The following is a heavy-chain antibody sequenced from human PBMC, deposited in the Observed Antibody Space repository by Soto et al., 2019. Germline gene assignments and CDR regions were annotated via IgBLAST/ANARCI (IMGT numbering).Heavy chain of an antibody. J-gene: IGHJ6*03. CDR3: ATRGAEYSSSVTEAMRGGYYYYYMDV. V-gene: IGHV4-34*01. CDR2: INHSGST. Sequence: SDTLSLTCAVYGGSFSGYYWSWIRQPPGKGLEWIGEINHSGSTNYNPSLKSRVTISVDTSKNQFSLKLSSVTAADTAVYYCATRGAEYSSSVTEAMRGGYYYYYMDVWGKGTTVTVSS. CDR1: GGSFSGYY. D-gene: IGHD6-6*01.